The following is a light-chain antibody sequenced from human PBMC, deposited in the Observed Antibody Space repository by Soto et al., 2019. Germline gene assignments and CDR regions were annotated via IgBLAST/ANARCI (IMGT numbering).Light chain of an antibody. Sequence: EIVLTQSPGTLSLTLGERATLSCRASQSINSRYLAWYQQKPGQAPRLLIYDVSIRATGVPDRFSGSGSGTDFTLTISRLEPEDFAVYYCHHYGSSPYTFGQGTKLEIK. CDR2: DVS. CDR3: HHYGSSPYT. V-gene: IGKV3-20*01. CDR1: QSINSRY. J-gene: IGKJ2*01.